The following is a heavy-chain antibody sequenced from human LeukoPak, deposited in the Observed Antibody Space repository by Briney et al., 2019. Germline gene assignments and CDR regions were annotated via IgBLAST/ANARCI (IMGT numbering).Heavy chain of an antibody. D-gene: IGHD3-9*01. CDR3: ARTGYANNWFDP. CDR1: GFTFSTYW. CDR2: IVSDGSVT. V-gene: IGHV3-74*01. J-gene: IGHJ5*02. Sequence: QPGGSLRLSCAASGFTFSTYWMHWVRRGPGKGLVWVSQIVSDGSVTSYADSVKGRFTISRDNSKNTLYLQMNSLRAEDTAVYYCARTGYANNWFDPWGQGTLVTVSS.